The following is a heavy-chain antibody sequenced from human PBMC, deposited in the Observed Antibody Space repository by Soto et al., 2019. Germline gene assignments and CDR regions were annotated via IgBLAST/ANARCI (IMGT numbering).Heavy chain of an antibody. J-gene: IGHJ4*02. CDR2: ISFDGSNK. D-gene: IGHD6-13*01. CDR3: AKDMYRIAEYYFHY. CDR1: GFSVTNYV. Sequence: QVQLVESGGGVVQPGRSLRLSCAASGFSVTNYVMHWVRQAPGKGLEWVAVISFDGSNKFYADSVKGRFTISRDNSKNTLYLQMNSLRAENTAVYYCAKDMYRIAEYYFHYWGQGTLVTVSS. V-gene: IGHV3-30*18.